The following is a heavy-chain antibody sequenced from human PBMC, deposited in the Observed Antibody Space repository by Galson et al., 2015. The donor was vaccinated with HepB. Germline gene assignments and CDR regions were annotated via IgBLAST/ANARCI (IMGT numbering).Heavy chain of an antibody. D-gene: IGHD3-3*01. J-gene: IGHJ4*02. Sequence: SEPLSLTCTVSGGSISSSSYYWGWIRQPPGKGLEWIGSIYYSGSTYYNPSLKSRVTISVDTSKNQFSLKLSSVTAADTAVYYCARVTIWSGYYPIVYFDYWGQGTLVTVSS. CDR2: IYYSGST. V-gene: IGHV4-39*07. CDR1: GGSISSSSYY. CDR3: ARVTIWSGYYPIVYFDY.